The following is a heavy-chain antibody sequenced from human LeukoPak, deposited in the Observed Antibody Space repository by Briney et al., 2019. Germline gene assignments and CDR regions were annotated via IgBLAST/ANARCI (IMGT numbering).Heavy chain of an antibody. D-gene: IGHD6-25*01. Sequence: ASVKVSCKASGYTFTSYGISWVRQAPGQGLEWMGWISAYNGNTNYAQKLQGRVTMTTDTSTSTAYMELRSRRSDDTPGDYCASVVRSSGGSGGWFDPWGQGTLVTVSS. V-gene: IGHV1-18*01. CDR3: ASVVRSSGGSGGWFDP. CDR2: ISAYNGNT. CDR1: GYTFTSYG. J-gene: IGHJ5*02.